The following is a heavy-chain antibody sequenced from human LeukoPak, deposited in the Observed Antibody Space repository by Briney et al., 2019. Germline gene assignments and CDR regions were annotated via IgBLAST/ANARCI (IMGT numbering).Heavy chain of an antibody. D-gene: IGHD4-23*01. CDR3: ARSYGGNSYYFDY. Sequence: GRSLRLSCAASGFTFSSYAMHWVRQAPGKGPEWVAVISYDGSNKYYADSVKGRFTISRDNSKNTLYLQMNSLRAEDTAVYYCARSYGGNSYYFDYWGQGTLVTVSS. CDR1: GFTFSSYA. CDR2: ISYDGSNK. V-gene: IGHV3-30-3*01. J-gene: IGHJ4*02.